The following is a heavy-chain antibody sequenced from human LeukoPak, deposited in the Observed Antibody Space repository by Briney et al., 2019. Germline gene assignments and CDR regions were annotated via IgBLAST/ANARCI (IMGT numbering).Heavy chain of an antibody. Sequence: PSETLSLTCTVSGGSISSYYWSWIRQPPGKGLEWIGYIYYSGSTNYNPSLKSRVTISVDTSKNQFSLTLSFVTAADTAIYYCARHYYGGSGAFDIWGQGTMVTVS. V-gene: IGHV4-59*08. CDR1: GGSISSYY. CDR3: ARHYYGGSGAFDI. CDR2: IYYSGST. D-gene: IGHD4-23*01. J-gene: IGHJ3*02.